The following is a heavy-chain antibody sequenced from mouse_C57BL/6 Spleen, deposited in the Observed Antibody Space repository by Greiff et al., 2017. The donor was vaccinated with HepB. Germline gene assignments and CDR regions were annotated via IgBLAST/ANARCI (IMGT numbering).Heavy chain of an antibody. V-gene: IGHV8-8*01. CDR3: ARIVTAQALYYYAMDY. CDR1: GFSLSTFGMG. J-gene: IGHJ4*01. CDR2: IWWDDDK. Sequence: QVTLKVSGPGLLQPSQTLSLTCSFSGFSLSTFGMGVGWIRQPSGKGLEWLAHIWWDDDKYYKPALKSRLTHSNDTSNNQVFLMIANVDTADTATYYCARIVTAQALYYYAMDYWGQGTSVTVSS. D-gene: IGHD3-2*02.